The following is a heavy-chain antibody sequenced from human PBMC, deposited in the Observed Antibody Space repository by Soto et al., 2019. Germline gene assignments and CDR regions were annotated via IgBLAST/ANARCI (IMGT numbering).Heavy chain of an antibody. CDR3: ASGRLIAAYFQH. CDR2: FIPILDTA. V-gene: IGHV1-69*08. Sequence: QVQLVQSGAEVKKPGSSVKVSCKASGGTVSSYTISWVRQAPGQGREWMGRFIPILDTANYAQKFQGRVTIAADKSTTTGYLELSSLRSEDTAVYYCASGRLIAAYFQHWGQGTLVTVSS. D-gene: IGHD6-25*01. CDR1: GGTVSSYT. J-gene: IGHJ1*01.